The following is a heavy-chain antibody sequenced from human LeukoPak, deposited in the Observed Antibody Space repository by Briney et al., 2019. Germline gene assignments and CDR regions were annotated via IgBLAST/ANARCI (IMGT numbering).Heavy chain of an antibody. J-gene: IGHJ4*02. CDR2: IMQDGGEK. Sequence: PGGSLRLSCAASGFTFSSYAMSWVRQAPGKGLEWVASIMQDGGEKYYLDSVKGRFSISRDNAKNSLFLQMNSLRAEDTAVYYCAGSRGYCSGGSCYFDYWGKGTLVTVSS. CDR3: AGSRGYCSGGSCYFDY. D-gene: IGHD2-15*01. CDR1: GFTFSSYA. V-gene: IGHV3-7*01.